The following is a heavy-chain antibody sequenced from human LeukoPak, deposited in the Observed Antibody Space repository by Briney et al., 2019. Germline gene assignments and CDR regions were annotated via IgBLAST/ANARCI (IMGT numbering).Heavy chain of an antibody. D-gene: IGHD6-13*01. CDR3: AKAYSSSWLDY. CDR1: GFTFSSYV. V-gene: IGHV3-30*04. CDR2: ISYDGSNK. J-gene: IGHJ4*02. Sequence: GGTLRLSCAASGFTFSSYVMHWVRQAPGKGLEWVAVISYDGSNKYYADSVKGRFTISRDNSKNTLYLQMNSLRAEDTAVYYCAKAYSSSWLDYWGQGTLVTVSS.